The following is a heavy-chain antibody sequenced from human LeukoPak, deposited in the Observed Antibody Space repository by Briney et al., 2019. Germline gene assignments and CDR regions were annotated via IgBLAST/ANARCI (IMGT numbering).Heavy chain of an antibody. CDR1: GFSFSEYS. D-gene: IGHD3-22*01. Sequence: PGGSLRLSCAASGFSFSEYSMHWVRQAPGKGLEWVAIISYDGSNKRYADSVKGRFTISRDNSKNTLYLQMNSLRAEDTAVYYCAKKSQEYYDSSGYYPHYFDYWGQGTLVTVSS. V-gene: IGHV3-30-3*02. CDR3: AKKSQEYYDSSGYYPHYFDY. J-gene: IGHJ4*02. CDR2: ISYDGSNK.